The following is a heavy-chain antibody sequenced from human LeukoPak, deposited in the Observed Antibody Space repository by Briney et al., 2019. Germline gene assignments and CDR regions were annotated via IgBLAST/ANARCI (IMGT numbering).Heavy chain of an antibody. Sequence: GGSLRLSCATSGFTFRINAMHWVRQAPGKGLEWVAFIRADGSDKYYADSVKGRFTISRDNSKNTLYLQMNSLRPEDTALYYCAKDAVTGGLYYFDYWGQGTLVTVSS. D-gene: IGHD6-19*01. CDR2: IRADGSDK. CDR3: AKDAVTGGLYYFDY. CDR1: GFTFRINA. V-gene: IGHV3-30*02. J-gene: IGHJ4*02.